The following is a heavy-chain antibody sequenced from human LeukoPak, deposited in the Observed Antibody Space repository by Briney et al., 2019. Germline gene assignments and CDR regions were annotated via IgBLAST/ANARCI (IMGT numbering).Heavy chain of an antibody. CDR1: GFTFSSYA. Sequence: GGSLRLSCAASGFTFSSYAMSWVRQAPGKGLEWVSAISGSGVSTYYAHTVKGRFTISRDNSKNTLYLQMNSLRAEDTALYYCARDRGGIGYYMDVWGKGTTVTVSS. CDR2: ISGSGVST. CDR3: ARDRGGIGYYMDV. J-gene: IGHJ6*03. V-gene: IGHV3-23*01. D-gene: IGHD3-16*02.